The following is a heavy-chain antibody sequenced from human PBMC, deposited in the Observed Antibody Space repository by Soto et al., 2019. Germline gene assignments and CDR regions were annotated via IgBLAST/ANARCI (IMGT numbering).Heavy chain of an antibody. CDR2: INPSGGST. CDR3: ARVDVLRLGGMDV. J-gene: IGHJ6*02. Sequence: ASVKLSCKASGYTFTIYYMHWVRQAPGQGLEWMGIINPSGGSTSYAQKFQGRVTMTRDTSTSTVYMELSSLRSEDTAVYYCARVDVLRLGGMDVWGQGTTVTVSS. D-gene: IGHD3-3*01. V-gene: IGHV1-46*01. CDR1: GYTFTIYY.